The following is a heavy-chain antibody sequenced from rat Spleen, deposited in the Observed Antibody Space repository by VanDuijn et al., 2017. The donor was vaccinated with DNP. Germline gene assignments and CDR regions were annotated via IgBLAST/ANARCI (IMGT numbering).Heavy chain of an antibody. CDR2: ISSDGIIH. V-gene: IGHV5-20*01. CDR3: AKDAFDY. J-gene: IGHJ2*01. Sequence: EVQLVESGGDLVQPGRSLKLSFAASGFTFSNYDLAWVRQAPTMGLEWIASISSDGIIHYYRDSVKGRFTISRDSAKSTLYLQMEGLRSEDTATYYCAKDAFDYWGQGVMVIVSS. CDR1: GFTFSNYD.